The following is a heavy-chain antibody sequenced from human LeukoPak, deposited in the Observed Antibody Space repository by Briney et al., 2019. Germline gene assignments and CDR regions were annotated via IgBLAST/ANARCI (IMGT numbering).Heavy chain of an antibody. Sequence: SETLSLTCTVSGGSISSYYWSWIRQPPGKGLEWIGYIYYSGSTNYNPSLKSRVTISVDTSKNQFSLKRSSVTAADTAVYYCARAFDSSGYYYYSDWGQGTLVTVSS. V-gene: IGHV4-59*01. CDR2: IYYSGST. D-gene: IGHD3-22*01. CDR3: ARAFDSSGYYYYSD. J-gene: IGHJ4*02. CDR1: GGSISSYY.